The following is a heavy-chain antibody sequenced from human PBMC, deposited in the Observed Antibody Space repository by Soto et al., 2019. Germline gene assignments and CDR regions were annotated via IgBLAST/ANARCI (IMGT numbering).Heavy chain of an antibody. Sequence: SVKVSCKASRGTFSSYAISWVRQAPGQGLEWMGGIIPMFGTANYAQRFQDRVTITADESTNTVYMELSSLRSEDTAVYFCASGIQLWLRRINNGYSGWGQGTLVTVSS. CDR3: ASGIQLWLRRINNGYSG. J-gene: IGHJ4*02. V-gene: IGHV1-69*13. CDR2: IIPMFGTA. D-gene: IGHD5-18*01. CDR1: RGTFSSYA.